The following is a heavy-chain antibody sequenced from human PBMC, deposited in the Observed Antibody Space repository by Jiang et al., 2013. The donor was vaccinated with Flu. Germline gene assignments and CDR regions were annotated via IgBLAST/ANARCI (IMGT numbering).Heavy chain of an antibody. V-gene: IGHV1-69*04. CDR3: ASHDSYGTNRHYFDY. CDR2: IIPILGIA. D-gene: IGHD5-18*01. CDR1: GGTFSSYA. J-gene: IGHJ4*02. Sequence: GAEVKKPGSSVKVSCKASGGTFSSYAISWVRQAPGQGLEWMGRIIPILGIANYAQKFQGRVTITADKSTSTAYMELSSLRSEDTAVYYCASHDSYGTNRHYFDYWGQGTLVTVSS.